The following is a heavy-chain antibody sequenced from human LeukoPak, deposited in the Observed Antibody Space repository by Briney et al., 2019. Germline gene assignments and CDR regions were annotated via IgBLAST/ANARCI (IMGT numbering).Heavy chain of an antibody. D-gene: IGHD6-19*01. J-gene: IGHJ4*02. CDR2: ISYSGST. CDR3: ARGLRYSSGRFDY. V-gene: IGHV4-59*12. Sequence: PSETLSLTCTVSGDSMSSYYWSWIRQPPGKGLEWIAYISYSGSTKYNPSLQNRVTISIDTSKDQFSLKLSSVTAADTAVYYCARGLRYSSGRFDYWGQGTLVTVSS. CDR1: GDSMSSYY.